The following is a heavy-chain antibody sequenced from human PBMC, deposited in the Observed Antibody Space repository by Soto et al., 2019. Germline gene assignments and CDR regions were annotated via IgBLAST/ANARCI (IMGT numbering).Heavy chain of an antibody. Sequence: SVKVSCKASGGTFSSYAISWVRQAPGQGLEWMGGIIPIFGTANYAQKFQGRVTITADESTSTAYMELSSLRSEDTAVYYCARSYDSSGPSSVPYYYGMDVWGQGTTVTVSS. V-gene: IGHV1-69*13. CDR2: IIPIFGTA. J-gene: IGHJ6*02. CDR1: GGTFSSYA. CDR3: ARSYDSSGPSSVPYYYGMDV. D-gene: IGHD3-22*01.